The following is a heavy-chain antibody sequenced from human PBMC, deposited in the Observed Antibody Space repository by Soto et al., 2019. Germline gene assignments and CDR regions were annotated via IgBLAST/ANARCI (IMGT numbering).Heavy chain of an antibody. D-gene: IGHD3-22*01. CDR1: GYTFTDYY. J-gene: IGHJ6*02. Sequence: ASVKVSCKASGYTFTDYYIHWVRQAPGQGLEWMGWINPNSDGTIYAQRFQGRVTLTRDTSISTAYMELSSLRSEDTAVYYCARDLEYYYDSSGYYRHYYYGMDVWGQGTTVTVSS. V-gene: IGHV1-2*02. CDR3: ARDLEYYYDSSGYYRHYYYGMDV. CDR2: INPNSDGT.